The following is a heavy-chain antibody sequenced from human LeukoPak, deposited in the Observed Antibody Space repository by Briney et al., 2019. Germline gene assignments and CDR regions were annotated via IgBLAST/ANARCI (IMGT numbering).Heavy chain of an antibody. CDR1: GFTYDVYG. CDR3: ARERGYSSGWYDGKNWFDP. V-gene: IGHV3-20*01. Sequence: SGGSLTLFCAPSGFTYDVYGMSWARQAAGEGLECVSVINWKGGSTGYADSVKGRFTISRDNDKNSLYLQMSSLRAEDTAVYDCARERGYSSGWYDGKNWFDPWGQGTLVTVSS. CDR2: INWKGGST. D-gene: IGHD6-19*01. J-gene: IGHJ5*02.